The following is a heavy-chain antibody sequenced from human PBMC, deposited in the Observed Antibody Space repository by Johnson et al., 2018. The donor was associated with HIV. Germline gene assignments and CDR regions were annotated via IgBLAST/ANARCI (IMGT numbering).Heavy chain of an antibody. CDR3: AREAATTFWGWDAFDI. D-gene: IGHD3-10*02. Sequence: QMQVVESGGGVVQPGRSLRLSCAASGFTSSSYAIHWVRQAPGKGLEWVAVISYDGSNKYYTDSVKGRFTISRDNSKNTLYLQMNSLRAEDTAVYYCAREAATTFWGWDAFDIWGQGTMVTISS. V-gene: IGHV3-30-3*01. CDR1: GFTSSSYA. CDR2: ISYDGSNK. J-gene: IGHJ3*02.